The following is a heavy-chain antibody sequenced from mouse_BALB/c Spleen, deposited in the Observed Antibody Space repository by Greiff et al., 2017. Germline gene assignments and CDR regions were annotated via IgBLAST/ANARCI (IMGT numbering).Heavy chain of an antibody. CDR2: IWSGGST. J-gene: IGHJ2*01. Sequence: QVQLKESGPGLVQPSQSLSITCTVSGFSLTSYGVHWVRQSPGKGLEWLGVIWSGGSTDYNAAFISRLSISTDNSKSQVFLKMNSLQTDDTAMYYCARDEGLRRFDYWGQGTTLTVSS. D-gene: IGHD2-4*01. V-gene: IGHV2-2*01. CDR3: ARDEGLRRFDY. CDR1: GFSLTSYG.